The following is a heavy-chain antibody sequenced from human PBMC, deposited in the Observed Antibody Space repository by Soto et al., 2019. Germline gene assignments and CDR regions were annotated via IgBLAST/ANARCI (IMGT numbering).Heavy chain of an antibody. CDR3: ARDGFQGNSYGNFDY. V-gene: IGHV3-48*02. J-gene: IGHJ4*02. D-gene: IGHD5-18*01. CDR1: EFTFSSYS. CDR2: ISSRSSTL. Sequence: VQLVESGGGLVQPGGSLRLSCAASEFTFSSYSMNWVRQAPGKGLEWVSYISSRSSTLYYADSVKGRFTISRDNAKNSLYLQMNSLRDEDTAVYYCARDGFQGNSYGNFDYWGQGTLVTVSS.